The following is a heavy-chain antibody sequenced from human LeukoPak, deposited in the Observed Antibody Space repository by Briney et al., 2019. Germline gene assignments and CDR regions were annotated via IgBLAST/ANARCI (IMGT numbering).Heavy chain of an antibody. CDR3: ARENVADSSGWSHFDY. V-gene: IGHV1-46*01. Sequence: ASVKVSCKASGYTVAGYHIHWVRRAPGQGLEWMGIINPSDGRTSYAQEFQDRVILTSDTSARTVYMELRSLRFEDKAEYYCARENVADSSGWSHFDYWGQGTLVIVSS. CDR2: INPSDGRT. J-gene: IGHJ4*02. D-gene: IGHD6-19*01. CDR1: GYTVAGYH.